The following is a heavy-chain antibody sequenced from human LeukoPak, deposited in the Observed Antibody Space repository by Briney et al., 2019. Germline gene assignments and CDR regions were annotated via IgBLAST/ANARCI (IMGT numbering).Heavy chain of an antibody. CDR1: GGSFSGYY. Sequence: PSETLSLTCAVCGGSFSGYYWSWIRQPPGKGLEWIGYIYYSGSTNYNPSLKSRVTISVDTSKNQFSLKLSSVTAADTAVYYCARDDDYGDLYFDYWGQGTLVTVSS. V-gene: IGHV4-59*01. CDR2: IYYSGST. CDR3: ARDDDYGDLYFDY. J-gene: IGHJ4*02. D-gene: IGHD4-17*01.